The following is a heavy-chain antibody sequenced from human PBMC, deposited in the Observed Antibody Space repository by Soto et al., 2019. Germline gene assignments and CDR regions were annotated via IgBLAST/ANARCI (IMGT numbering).Heavy chain of an antibody. CDR2: ISGSGGST. V-gene: IGHV3-23*01. D-gene: IGHD1-26*01. J-gene: IGHJ4*02. Sequence: EMQLLESGGGLVQPGGSMRLSCAASGFTFSSYAMSWVRQAPGKGLEWVSAISGSGGSTYYADSVKGRFTISRDNSKNTLYLQMNSLRAEDTAVYYCAKGRGSYYPRPVDYWGQGTLVTVSS. CDR1: GFTFSSYA. CDR3: AKGRGSYYPRPVDY.